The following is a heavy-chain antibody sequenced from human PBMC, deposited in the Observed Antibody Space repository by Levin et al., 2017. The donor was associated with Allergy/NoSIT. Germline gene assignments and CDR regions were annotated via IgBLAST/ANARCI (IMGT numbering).Heavy chain of an antibody. J-gene: IGHJ2*01. CDR2: IYPGDSET. Sequence: AGGSLRLSCTASEYNFPSYWIGWVRQMPGKGLEWMGIIYPGDSETRYSPSFQGQVTISVDKSISTAYLQWSSLKASDTAMYYCARLPARGVIDIYWYFDLWGRGTLVTVSS. V-gene: IGHV5-51*01. CDR3: ARLPARGVIDIYWYFDL. CDR1: EYNFPSYW. D-gene: IGHD3-10*01.